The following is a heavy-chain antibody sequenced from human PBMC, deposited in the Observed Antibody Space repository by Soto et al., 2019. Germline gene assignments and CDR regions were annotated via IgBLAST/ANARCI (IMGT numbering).Heavy chain of an antibody. Sequence: GGSLRLSCAASGFTFDDYAMHWVRQAPGKGLEWVSLISWDGGSTYYADSVKGRFTISRDNCKNSLYLQMNSLRAEDTALYYCAKDIKGSSSFRYYYYGMDVWGQGTTVTVSS. CDR1: GFTFDDYA. V-gene: IGHV3-43D*04. J-gene: IGHJ6*02. CDR2: ISWDGGST. D-gene: IGHD6-6*01. CDR3: AKDIKGSSSFRYYYYGMDV.